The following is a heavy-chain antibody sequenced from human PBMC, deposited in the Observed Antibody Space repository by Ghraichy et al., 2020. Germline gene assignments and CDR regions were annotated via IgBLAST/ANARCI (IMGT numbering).Heavy chain of an antibody. Sequence: SETLSLTCTVSGGSISNNRDSWAWIRQPPRKGLEWIATIFYSGLTHYNPPLESRVTMSVDTSTSQFSLRLGSVTAADTAVYYCGRRVHDGRGYHYFDFWGQGRLVTVSS. CDR1: GGSISNNRDS. D-gene: IGHD3-22*01. CDR2: IFYSGLT. J-gene: IGHJ4*02. V-gene: IGHV4-39*07. CDR3: GRRVHDGRGYHYFDF.